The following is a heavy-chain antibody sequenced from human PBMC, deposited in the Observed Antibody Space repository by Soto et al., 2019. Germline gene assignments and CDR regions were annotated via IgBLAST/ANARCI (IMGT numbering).Heavy chain of an antibody. J-gene: IGHJ6*03. CDR2: INAGNGNT. CDR1: GYTFTSYA. D-gene: IGHD6-19*01. Sequence: QVQLVQSGAEVKKPGASVKVSCKASGYTFTSYAMHWVRQAPGQRLEWMGWINAGNGNTKYSQKFQGRVTITRDTSESTDYMELSSLRYEDTAVYYCASSIIAVAGKVEDYYYYMDVWGKGTTVTVSS. V-gene: IGHV1-3*01. CDR3: ASSIIAVAGKVEDYYYYMDV.